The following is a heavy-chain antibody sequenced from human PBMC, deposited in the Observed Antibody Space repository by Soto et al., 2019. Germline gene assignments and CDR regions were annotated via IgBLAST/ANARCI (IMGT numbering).Heavy chain of an antibody. CDR2: MNPNSGNT. Sequence: QVQLVQSGAEVKKPGASVKVSCKASGYTFASYNINWVRQAAGQGLEWMGWMNPNSGNTGYAQKFQGRVTMTRNTSIRTAYMGLSSLRSEDTAVYYCAFRGAWNYDWFDPWGQGTLVTVSS. J-gene: IGHJ5*02. D-gene: IGHD1-7*01. V-gene: IGHV1-8*01. CDR3: AFRGAWNYDWFDP. CDR1: GYTFASYN.